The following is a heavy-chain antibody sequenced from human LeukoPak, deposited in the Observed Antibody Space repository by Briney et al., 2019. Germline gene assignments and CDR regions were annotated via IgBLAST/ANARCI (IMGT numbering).Heavy chain of an antibody. CDR2: INPNSGGT. J-gene: IGHJ4*02. CDR3: ARDLRFLEWLPFDY. V-gene: IGHV1-2*02. D-gene: IGHD3-3*01. Sequence: AASVKVSCKASGYTFTGYYMHWVRQAPGQGLEWMGWINPNSGGTNYAQKFQGRVTMTRDTSISTAYMELSRLRSDDTAVYYCARDLRFLEWLPFDYWGRGTLVTVSS. CDR1: GYTFTGYY.